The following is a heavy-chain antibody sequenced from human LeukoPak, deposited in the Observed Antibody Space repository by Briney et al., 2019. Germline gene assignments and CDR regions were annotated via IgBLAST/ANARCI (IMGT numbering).Heavy chain of an antibody. V-gene: IGHV4-34*01. J-gene: IGHJ4*02. CDR1: GGSFSGYY. CDR2: INHSGST. CDR3: ARVGRYCRGGSCRPTYYFDY. Sequence: SETLSLTCAVYGGSFSGYYWSWIRQPPGKGLEWIGEINHSGSTNYNPSLKSRVTISVDTSKNQFSLKLSSVTAADTAVYYCARVGRYCRGGSCRPTYYFDYWGQGTLVTVSS. D-gene: IGHD2-15*01.